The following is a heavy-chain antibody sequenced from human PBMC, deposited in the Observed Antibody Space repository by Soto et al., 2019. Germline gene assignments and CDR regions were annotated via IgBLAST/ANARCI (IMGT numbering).Heavy chain of an antibody. V-gene: IGHV3-23*01. CDR3: AKAPPPWYSSSFDY. Sequence: EVQLLESGGGLVQPGGSLRLSCAASGFTFSSYAMSWVRQAPGKGLEWVSAISGSGGSTYYADSVKGRFTISRDNSKNPLYLQMNGLRAEERALYYCAKAPPPWYSSSFDYWGQGTLVTVSS. CDR2: ISGSGGST. CDR1: GFTFSSYA. D-gene: IGHD6-13*01. J-gene: IGHJ4*02.